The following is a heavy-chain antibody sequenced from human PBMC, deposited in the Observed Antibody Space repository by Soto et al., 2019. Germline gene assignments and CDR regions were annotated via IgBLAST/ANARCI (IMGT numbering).Heavy chain of an antibody. Sequence: GASVKVSCKASGYTFTGYYMHWVRQAPGQGLEWMGWINPNSGGTNYAQKFQGWVTMTRDTSISTAYMELSRLRSDDTAVYYCARDRGLLWFGELWFDPWGQGTLVTVSS. V-gene: IGHV1-2*04. J-gene: IGHJ5*02. CDR1: GYTFTGYY. CDR3: ARDRGLLWFGELWFDP. CDR2: INPNSGGT. D-gene: IGHD3-10*01.